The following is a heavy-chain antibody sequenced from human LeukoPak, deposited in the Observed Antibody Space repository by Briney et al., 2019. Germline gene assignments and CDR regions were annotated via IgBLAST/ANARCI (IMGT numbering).Heavy chain of an antibody. CDR1: GGSISSSSYY. V-gene: IGHV2-5*01. CDR2: IYWNDDK. Sequence: TLSLTCTVSGGSISSSSYYWAWIRQPPGKALEWLALIYWNDDKHYSPSLKSRLTIAKDTSKNQVVLTMTNMDPVDTATYYCAHTIKRVSFDSWGQGTLVTVSS. D-gene: IGHD5-12*01. CDR3: AHTIKRVSFDS. J-gene: IGHJ4*02.